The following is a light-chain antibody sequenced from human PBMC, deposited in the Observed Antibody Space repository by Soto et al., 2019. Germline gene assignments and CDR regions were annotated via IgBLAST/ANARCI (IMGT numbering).Light chain of an antibody. CDR1: SSDVGSYNL. V-gene: IGLV2-23*01. Sequence: QSVLTQPASVSGSPGQSITISCTGTSSDVGSYNLVSWYQQHPGKAPKLMIYEGNKRPSGVSNRFSGSKSANTASLTISRLQTEDEADYYCCSYAGNNTVVFGTGTKLTVL. J-gene: IGLJ1*01. CDR2: EGN. CDR3: CSYAGNNTVV.